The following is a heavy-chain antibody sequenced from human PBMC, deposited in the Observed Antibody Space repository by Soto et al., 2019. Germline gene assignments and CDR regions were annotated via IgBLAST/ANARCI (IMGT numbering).Heavy chain of an antibody. CDR1: GFSFSDYY. D-gene: IGHD1-1*01. CDR2: ISSSSSYT. J-gene: IGHJ3*02. CDR3: ARGRREGNFHDGFVI. V-gene: IGHV3-11*06. Sequence: QVHLVESGGGLVKPGGSLRLSCAASGFSFSDYYMSWIRQAPGRGLEWFSYISSSSSYTNYADSVKGRFTISRDNAKNSLYLQMNSLRAEDTAVYYCARGRREGNFHDGFVIWGQGTMVTVSS.